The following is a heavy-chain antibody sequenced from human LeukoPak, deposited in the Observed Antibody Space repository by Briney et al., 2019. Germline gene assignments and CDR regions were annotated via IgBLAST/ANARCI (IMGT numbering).Heavy chain of an antibody. CDR2: IWYDGSNK. D-gene: IGHD2-15*01. V-gene: IGHV3-33*06. CDR3: AKEPYCSGGSCYQI. CDR1: GFTFSSYG. J-gene: IGHJ4*02. Sequence: GGSLRLSCAASGFTFSSYGMHWVRQAPGKGLEWVAVIWYDGSNKYYADSVKGRFTISRDNSKNTLYLQMHSLRAEDTAVYYCAKEPYCSGGSCYQIWGQGTLVTVSS.